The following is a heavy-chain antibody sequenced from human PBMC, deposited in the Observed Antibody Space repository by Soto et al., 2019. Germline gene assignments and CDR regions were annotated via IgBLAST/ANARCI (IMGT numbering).Heavy chain of an antibody. V-gene: IGHV3-21*01. CDR3: ASGGGYETFDY. J-gene: IGHJ4*02. D-gene: IGHD5-12*01. Sequence: GGSLRLSCAASGVTFSSYSMNWVRQAPGKGLEWVSSISSSSTYIYYADSVKGRFTTSRDNAKNSLYLQMTSLRAVDTAVYYWASGGGYETFDYWGQGTLVTVSS. CDR2: ISSSSTYI. CDR1: GVTFSSYS.